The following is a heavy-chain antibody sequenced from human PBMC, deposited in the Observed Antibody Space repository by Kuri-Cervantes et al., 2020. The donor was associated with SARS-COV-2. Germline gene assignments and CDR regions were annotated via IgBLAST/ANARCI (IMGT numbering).Heavy chain of an antibody. Sequence: GSLRLSCTVSGGSISSYYWSWIRQPPGKGLEWIGYIYYSGSTYYNPSLKSRVTISVDTSKNQFSLKLSSVTAADTAVYYCARVSGYYLFDYWGQGTLVTVSS. J-gene: IGHJ4*02. D-gene: IGHD3-22*01. CDR2: IYYSGST. V-gene: IGHV4-59*08. CDR1: GGSISSYY. CDR3: ARVSGYYLFDY.